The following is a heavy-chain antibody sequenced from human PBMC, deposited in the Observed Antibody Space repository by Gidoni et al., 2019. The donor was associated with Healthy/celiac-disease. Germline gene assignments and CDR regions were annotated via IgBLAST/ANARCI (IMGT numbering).Heavy chain of an antibody. CDR3: ARYCSSTSCYEALDFDY. J-gene: IGHJ4*02. D-gene: IGHD2-2*01. CDR2: ISAYNGNT. Sequence: QVQLVQSGAEVKKPGASVKVSCKASGYTLPSYGISWVRQAPEQGLEWMGWISAYNGNTNYAQKRQGRVTMTTDTSTSTAYKEVRSLRSADTAVYYCARYCSSTSCYEALDFDYWGQGTLVTVSS. CDR1: GYTLPSYG. V-gene: IGHV1-18*01.